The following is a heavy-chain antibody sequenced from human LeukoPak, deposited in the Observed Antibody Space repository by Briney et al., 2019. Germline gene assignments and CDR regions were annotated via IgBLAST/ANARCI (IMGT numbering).Heavy chain of an antibody. J-gene: IGHJ4*02. CDR1: GYTFTRYH. V-gene: IGHV1-46*01. CDR2: INPSGGTT. Sequence: GASVKVSCKTSGYTFTRYHIHWVRQAPGQGLEWMGVINPSGGTTTYAQNFQGRVTMTRDTSTITVDMELSSLRSDDTAVYYCAREAIFGVVREYYFDYWGQGTLVTVSS. D-gene: IGHD3-3*01. CDR3: AREAIFGVVREYYFDY.